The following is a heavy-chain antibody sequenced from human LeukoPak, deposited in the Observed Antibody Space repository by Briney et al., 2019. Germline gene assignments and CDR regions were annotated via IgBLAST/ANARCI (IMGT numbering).Heavy chain of an antibody. CDR2: IYYSGST. J-gene: IGHJ3*02. Sequence: SETLSLTCTVSGGSISSYYWSWIRQPPGKGLEWIGYIYYSGSTNYNPSLKSRVTISVDTSKNQFSLKLSSVTAADTAVYYCARGVPYYDILTGWSGCAFDIWGQGTMVTVSS. D-gene: IGHD3-9*01. CDR3: ARGVPYYDILTGWSGCAFDI. V-gene: IGHV4-59*01. CDR1: GGSISSYY.